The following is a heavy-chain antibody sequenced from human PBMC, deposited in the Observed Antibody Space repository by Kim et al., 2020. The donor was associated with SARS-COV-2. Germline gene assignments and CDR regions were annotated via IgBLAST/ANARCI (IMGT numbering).Heavy chain of an antibody. D-gene: IGHD6-13*01. CDR2: T. J-gene: IGHJ4*02. V-gene: IGHV4-59*09. Sequence: TNYNPSLKSRVTISVDTSKNQFSLKRSSVTAADTAVYYCARGSGQQPFDYWGQGTLVTVSS. CDR3: ARGSGQQPFDY.